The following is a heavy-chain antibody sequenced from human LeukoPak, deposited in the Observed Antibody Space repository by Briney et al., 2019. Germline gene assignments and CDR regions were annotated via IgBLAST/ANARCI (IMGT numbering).Heavy chain of an antibody. CDR3: VREVRSYHYDSSGYWYFDL. Sequence: ASVKVSCKASGGTFSSYSISWVRQAPGQGLEWMGGIIPIFGTTNYAQKFQGRVTITTDDLTSTAYMELSSLRSEDTAVYYCVREVRSYHYDSSGYWYFDLWGRGTLVTVSS. J-gene: IGHJ2*01. V-gene: IGHV1-69*05. CDR2: IIPIFGTT. CDR1: GGTFSSYS. D-gene: IGHD3-22*01.